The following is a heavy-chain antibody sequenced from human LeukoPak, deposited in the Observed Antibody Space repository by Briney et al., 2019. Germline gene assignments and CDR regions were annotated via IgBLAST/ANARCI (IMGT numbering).Heavy chain of an antibody. V-gene: IGHV4-59*08. CDR2: IYYSGSN. Sequence: PSETLSLPWTGSGGSIISYYWSWIRQPPGKGLEGSGYIYYSGSNNYNPSLKSRVTISVETSKNQFSLKLSSVTAADTAVYYCARWPPLLINTMSSDFDIWGQGTMVTVSS. D-gene: IGHD3-10*02. CDR1: GGSIISYY. CDR3: ARWPPLLINTMSSDFDI. J-gene: IGHJ3*02.